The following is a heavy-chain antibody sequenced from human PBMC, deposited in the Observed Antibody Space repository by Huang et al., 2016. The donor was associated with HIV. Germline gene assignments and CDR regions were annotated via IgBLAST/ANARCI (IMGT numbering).Heavy chain of an antibody. CDR3: ARHMDCSSSSCLAGGHERGPFDM. CDR1: GGSISSSSYY. CDR2: IYYSGST. Sequence: QLQLQESGPGLVKPSETLSLTCSVSGGSISSSSYYWGWIRQPPGKGLEWSGSIYYSGSTFYTPSLKRRVTISVDTSKNQFSLRLSSVTAADTSVYYCARHMDCSSSSCLAGGHERGPFDMWGQGTMVTVSS. V-gene: IGHV4-39*01. J-gene: IGHJ3*02. D-gene: IGHD2-2*01.